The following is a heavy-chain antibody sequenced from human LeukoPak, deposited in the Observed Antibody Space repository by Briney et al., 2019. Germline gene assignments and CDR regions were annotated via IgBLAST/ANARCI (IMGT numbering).Heavy chain of an antibody. V-gene: IGHV3-48*04. Sequence: GGSLRLSCAASGFTFSSYAMSWVRQAPGKGLEWLASIRGRSSTTYYADSAKGRFTISSDNAKNALYLQMNSLRAEDTAVYYCARVLNQVTTYGSSGYYDSGAFDVWGQGTMVTVSS. CDR3: ARVLNQVTTYGSSGYYDSGAFDV. CDR1: GFTFSSYA. J-gene: IGHJ3*01. D-gene: IGHD3-22*01. CDR2: IRGRSSTT.